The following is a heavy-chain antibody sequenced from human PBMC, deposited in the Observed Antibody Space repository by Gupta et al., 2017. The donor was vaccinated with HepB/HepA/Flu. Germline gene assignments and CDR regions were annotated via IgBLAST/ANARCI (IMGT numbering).Heavy chain of an antibody. V-gene: IGHV4-31*03. D-gene: IGHD2-8*02. CDR2: VYYDGST. Sequence: QVQLQESGPGLVKPSQTLSLPCNVSGDPITDGGYYWPWIRQVPGKGLEWIGYVYYDGSTNYNSSLKGRVMISLDTSKNQFSLKLTSLTAADTAIYYCARVSGGWSGYEFDPWGQGTLVTVSS. CDR1: GDPITDGGYY. CDR3: ARVSGGWSGYEFDP. J-gene: IGHJ5*02.